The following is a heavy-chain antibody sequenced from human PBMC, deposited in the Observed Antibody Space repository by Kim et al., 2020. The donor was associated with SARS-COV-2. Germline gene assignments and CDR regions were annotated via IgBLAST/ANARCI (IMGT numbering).Heavy chain of an antibody. V-gene: IGHV1-69*13. Sequence: SVKVSCKASGGTFSSYAISWVRQAPGQGLEWMGGIIPIFGTANYAQKFQGRVTITADESTSTAYMELSSLRSEDTAVYYCARRASGGISFTPYFDYWGQGTLVTVSS. CDR2: IIPIFGTA. CDR1: GGTFSSYA. CDR3: ARRASGGISFTPYFDY. D-gene: IGHD3-3*02. J-gene: IGHJ4*02.